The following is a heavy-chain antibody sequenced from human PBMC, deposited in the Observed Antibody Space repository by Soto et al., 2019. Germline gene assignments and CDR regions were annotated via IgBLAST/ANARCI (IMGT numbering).Heavy chain of an antibody. Sequence: PSETLSLTCAVYGGSFSGYYWSWIRQPPGKGLEWIGEINHSGSTNYNPSLKSRVTISVDTSKNQFSLKLSSVTAADTAVYYCAGSIAVAGTGVIWFDPWGQGTLVTVSS. CDR1: GGSFSGYY. V-gene: IGHV4-34*01. CDR3: AGSIAVAGTGVIWFDP. CDR2: INHSGST. J-gene: IGHJ5*02. D-gene: IGHD6-19*01.